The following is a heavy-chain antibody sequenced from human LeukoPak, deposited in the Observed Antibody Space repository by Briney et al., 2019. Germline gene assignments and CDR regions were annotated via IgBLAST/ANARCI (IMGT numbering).Heavy chain of an antibody. J-gene: IGHJ6*03. D-gene: IGHD3-9*01. V-gene: IGHV4-34*01. CDR3: ARGRRGNWLLTGYYYYMDV. Sequence: SETLSLTCAVYGGSFSGYYWSWIRQPPGKGLEWIGEINHSGSTNYNPSLKSRVTISVDTSKNQFSLKLSSVTAADTAVYYCARGRRGNWLLTGYYYYMDVWGKGTTVTVSS. CDR1: GGSFSGYY. CDR2: INHSGST.